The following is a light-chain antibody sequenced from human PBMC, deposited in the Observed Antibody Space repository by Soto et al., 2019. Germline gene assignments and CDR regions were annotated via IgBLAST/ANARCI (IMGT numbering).Light chain of an antibody. V-gene: IGKV3-20*01. CDR3: QKYGWFPRT. CDR1: QSVSSNF. J-gene: IGKJ1*01. CDR2: GAA. Sequence: EIVLTQSPGTLSLSPGERATLSCRASQSVSSNFLAWYQQRPGQAPRLLIYGAANRVTGIPDRFSGSGSGTDFTLTINRREPEDYAVYFCQKYGWFPRTFGQGTKVEIK.